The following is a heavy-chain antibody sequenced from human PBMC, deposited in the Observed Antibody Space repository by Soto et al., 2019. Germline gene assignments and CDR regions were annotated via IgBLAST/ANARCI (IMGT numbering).Heavy chain of an antibody. CDR1: GYYFTTYW. Sequence: HGESLKISCKTSGYYFTTYWLGWVRQMPGKGLEWMGIIYPGDSDTRYSPSFQGHVTISADKSITTAYLQWSGLKASDSAIYYCARYEDVVVVPSNSFFDYWGQGTLVTVSS. D-gene: IGHD2-2*01. V-gene: IGHV5-51*01. CDR3: ARYEDVVVVPSNSFFDY. J-gene: IGHJ4*02. CDR2: IYPGDSDT.